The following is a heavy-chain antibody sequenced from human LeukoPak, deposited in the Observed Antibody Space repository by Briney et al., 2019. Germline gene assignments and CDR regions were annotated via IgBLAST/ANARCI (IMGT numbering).Heavy chain of an antibody. J-gene: IGHJ6*03. CDR1: GGSISSGSYY. CDR3: ARDLVVVAVPLYHYYYMDV. CDR2: IYTSGST. V-gene: IGHV4-61*02. Sequence: NPSQTLSLTCTVSGGSISSGSYYWSWIRQPAGKGLEWIGRIYTSGSTNYNPSLKSRVTMSVDTSKNQFSLKLSSVTAADTAVYYCARDLVVVAVPLYHYYYMDVWGKGTTVTISS. D-gene: IGHD2-15*01.